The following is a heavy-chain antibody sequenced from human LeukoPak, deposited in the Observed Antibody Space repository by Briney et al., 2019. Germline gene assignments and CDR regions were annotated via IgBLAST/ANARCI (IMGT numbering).Heavy chain of an antibody. V-gene: IGHV3-48*01. CDR1: GFTFSNAW. J-gene: IGHJ4*02. D-gene: IGHD2-21*01. CDR2: ISSSSSTI. Sequence: GGSLRLSCAASGFTFSNAWMTWVRQAPGKGLEWVSYISSSSSTIYYADSVKGRFTISRDNAKNSLYLQMNSLRAEDTTVYYCARDPDNGRKYCGGDCYYDYWGQGTLVTVSS. CDR3: ARDPDNGRKYCGGDCYYDY.